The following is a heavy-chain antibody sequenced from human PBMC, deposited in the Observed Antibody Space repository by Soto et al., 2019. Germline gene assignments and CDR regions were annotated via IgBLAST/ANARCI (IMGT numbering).Heavy chain of an antibody. CDR2: IIPILGIA. CDR3: ARPRRGDSSLSLFDY. D-gene: IGHD3-22*01. V-gene: IGHV1-69*02. Sequence: QVQLVQSGAEVKKPGSSVKVSCKASGGTFSSYTISWVRQAPGQGLEWMGRIIPILGIANYAQKFQGRVTIAADQSTXTAYMELSSLRSEDTAVYYCARPRRGDSSLSLFDYWGQGTLVTVSS. CDR1: GGTFSSYT. J-gene: IGHJ4*02.